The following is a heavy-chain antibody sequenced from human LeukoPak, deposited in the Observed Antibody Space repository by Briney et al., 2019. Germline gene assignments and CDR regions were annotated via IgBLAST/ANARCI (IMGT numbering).Heavy chain of an antibody. CDR1: GFTFSSYW. V-gene: IGHV3-7*01. CDR3: ARAGENDYYFYYMDV. J-gene: IGHJ6*03. Sequence: GGSLSLSCVGPGFTFSSYWMSWVRQAPGKGLEWVANIKQDGSGKSYVDSVRGRFTISRDNAKNSLYLQVNSLRAEDAAVYYCARAGENDYYFYYMDVWRKGTTVTVSS. CDR2: IKQDGSGK. D-gene: IGHD3-16*01.